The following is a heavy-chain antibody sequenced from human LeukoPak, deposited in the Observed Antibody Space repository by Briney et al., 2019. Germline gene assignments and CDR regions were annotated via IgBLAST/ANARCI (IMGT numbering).Heavy chain of an antibody. J-gene: IGHJ6*03. CDR2: IYHSGST. CDR3: ASGDYYYMDV. CDR1: GYSISSGYY. D-gene: IGHD1-14*01. V-gene: IGHV4-38-2*02. Sequence: SETLSLTCTVSGYSISSGYYWGWIRQPPGKGLEWIGSIYHSGSTYYNPSLKGRVTISVDTSKNQFSLKLSSVTAADTAVYYCASGDYYYMDVWGKGTTVTVSS.